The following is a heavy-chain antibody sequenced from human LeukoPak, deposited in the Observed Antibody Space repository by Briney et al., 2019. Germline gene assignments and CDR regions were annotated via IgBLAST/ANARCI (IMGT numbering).Heavy chain of an antibody. D-gene: IGHD3-22*01. V-gene: IGHV3-23*01. CDR2: ISGSGGNT. CDR3: ARGMSAASGYLELEY. J-gene: IGHJ4*02. CDR1: GFTFSSYA. Sequence: GGSLRLSCAASGFTFSSYAMSWVRQSPGKGLEWVSAISGSGGNTYSADSVKGRCTISRDNSKKTLFLHMNSLRAEDTAVYYCARGMSAASGYLELEYWGQGTLVTVST.